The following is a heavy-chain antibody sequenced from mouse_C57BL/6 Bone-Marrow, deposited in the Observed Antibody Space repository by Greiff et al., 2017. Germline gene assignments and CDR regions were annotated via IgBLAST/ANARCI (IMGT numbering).Heavy chain of an antibody. D-gene: IGHD1-2*01. V-gene: IGHV3-6*01. CDR2: ISYDGSN. J-gene: IGHJ3*01. CDR3: ARRNYYGPWFAY. CDR1: GYSITSGYS. Sequence: VQLKESGPGLVKPSQSLSLTCSVTGYSITSGYSWNWIRQFPGNKLEWMGYISYDGSNNYNPSLKNRISITRDTSKNQFFLKLNSVTTEDTATYYCARRNYYGPWFAYWGQGTLVTVSA.